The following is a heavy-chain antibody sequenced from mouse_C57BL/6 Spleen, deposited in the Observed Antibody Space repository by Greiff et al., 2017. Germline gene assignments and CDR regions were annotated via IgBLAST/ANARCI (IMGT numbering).Heavy chain of an antibody. CDR2: FYPGSGSI. Sequence: QVQLQQSGAELVKPGASVKLSCKASGYTFTEYTIHWVKQRSGQGLEWIGWFYPGSGSIKYNEKFKDKATLTADKSSSTVYMELSRLTSEDSAVYFCARHETPSDYDYDGAWFAYWGQGTLVTVSA. D-gene: IGHD2-4*01. CDR3: ARHETPSDYDYDGAWFAY. J-gene: IGHJ3*01. V-gene: IGHV1-62-2*01. CDR1: GYTFTEYT.